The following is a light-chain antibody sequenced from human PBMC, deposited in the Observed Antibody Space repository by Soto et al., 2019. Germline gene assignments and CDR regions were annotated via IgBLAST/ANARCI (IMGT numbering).Light chain of an antibody. Sequence: EIVLTQSPATLSLSPLEIATLSFRASQSVKTFLVWYQQRPGQAPRLLIYDASHRAAGIPARFSGSGFGTDFTLTISSLEPEDAAVYYCQQRSNWPPITFGQGTRLEIK. V-gene: IGKV3-11*01. CDR3: QQRSNWPPIT. CDR1: QSVKTF. J-gene: IGKJ5*01. CDR2: DAS.